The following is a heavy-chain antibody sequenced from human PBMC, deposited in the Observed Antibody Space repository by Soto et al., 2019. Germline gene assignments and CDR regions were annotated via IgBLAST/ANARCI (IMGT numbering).Heavy chain of an antibody. J-gene: IGHJ1*01. CDR2: IYYSGST. D-gene: IGHD3-3*01. CDR3: PRQRKGLRFLAWLSESV. Sequence: SETLSLTCTVSGGSISSGGYYWSWIRQHPGKGLEWIGYIYYSGSTYYNPSLKSRVTISVDTSKNQLSLKLISVTAADTAVYYSPRQRKGLRFLAWLSESVWDQGHMVTASS. V-gene: IGHV4-31*03. CDR1: GGSISSGGYY.